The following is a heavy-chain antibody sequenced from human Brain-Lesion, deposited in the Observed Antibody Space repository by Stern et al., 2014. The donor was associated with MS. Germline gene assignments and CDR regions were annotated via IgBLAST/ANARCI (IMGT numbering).Heavy chain of an antibody. V-gene: IGHV1-2*04. CDR2: INPNSGGT. CDR3: AREVDCSSTSCLYYYYAMDV. CDR1: GYTFTEYY. D-gene: IGHD2-2*01. Sequence: VQLVESGAEVRKPGASVKVSCKTSGYTFTEYYMHWVRQAPGQGLEWMGWINPNSGGTKYAQKFQGWVTMTRDTSIGTVYMELSRLRSDDTAVYYCAREVDCSSTSCLYYYYAMDVWGQGTTVTVS. J-gene: IGHJ6*02.